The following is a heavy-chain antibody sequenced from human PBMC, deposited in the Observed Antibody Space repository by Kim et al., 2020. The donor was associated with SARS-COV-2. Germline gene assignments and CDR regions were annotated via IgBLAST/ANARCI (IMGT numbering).Heavy chain of an antibody. V-gene: IGHV4-30-4*01. CDR2: IYYSGST. D-gene: IGHD3-16*02. CDR1: GGSISSGDYY. CDR3: ASDHYDYIWGSYRYGAFDI. J-gene: IGHJ3*02. Sequence: SETLSLTCTVSGGSISSGDYYWSWIRQPPGKGLEWIGYIYYSGSTYYNPSLKSRVTISVDTSKNQFSLKLSSVTAADTAVYYCASDHYDYIWGSYRYGAFDIWGQGTMVTVSS.